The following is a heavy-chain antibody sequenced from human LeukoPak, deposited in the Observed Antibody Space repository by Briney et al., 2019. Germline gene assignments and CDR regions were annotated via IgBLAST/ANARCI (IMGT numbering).Heavy chain of an antibody. CDR3: ASAHYDPLRLVY. D-gene: IGHD3-16*01. J-gene: IGHJ4*02. CDR2: ISDTGST. Sequence: SETLSLTCSVSGGSITSYCWSRIRQPPGKGLEWIGYISDTGSTNQNPSLKSRVTISVDTSKNQFSLKLSSVTAADTAVYYCASAHYDPLRLVYWGQGTLVTVSS. V-gene: IGHV4-59*01. CDR1: GGSITSYC.